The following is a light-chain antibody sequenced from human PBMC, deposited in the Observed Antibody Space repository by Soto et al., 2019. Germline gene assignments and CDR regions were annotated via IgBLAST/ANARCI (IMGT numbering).Light chain of an antibody. CDR2: EVN. CDR1: SSDVGGYNY. Sequence: QSALTQPPSASGSPGQSVTISCTGTSSDVGGYNYVSWYQQHPGKVPKLMVYEVNKRPSGVPDRFSGSKSGNTASLTVSGLQAEAETDYNCTSYAGGNNVFGSGTKLTVL. V-gene: IGLV2-8*01. J-gene: IGLJ1*01. CDR3: TSYAGGNNV.